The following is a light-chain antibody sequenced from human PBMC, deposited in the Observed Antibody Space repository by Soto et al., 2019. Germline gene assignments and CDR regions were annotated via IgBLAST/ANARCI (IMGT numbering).Light chain of an antibody. CDR3: CSYAGSVV. V-gene: IGLV2-23*02. J-gene: IGLJ2*01. Sequence: QSALTQPASVSGSPGQSITISCTGTSSDVGSYNLVSWYQQHPGKAPKLMIYEVSTRPSGVANRFSGSKSGNTASLTISGLQAEDEADYYCCSYAGSVVFGGGTKLTVL. CDR2: EVS. CDR1: SSDVGSYNL.